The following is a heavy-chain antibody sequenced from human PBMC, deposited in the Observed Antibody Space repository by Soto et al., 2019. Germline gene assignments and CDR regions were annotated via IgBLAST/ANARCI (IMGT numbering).Heavy chain of an antibody. J-gene: IGHJ5*02. CDR3: ARRKRGYSGYEPPQNWFDP. CDR1: GGSISSSSYY. Sequence: QLQLQESGPGLVKPSETLSLTCTVSGGSISSSSYYWGWIRQPPGKGLEYIGSIYYSGSTYYNPSLKSRVTISVDKSKNPLSLKLSSVTAADTAVYYCARRKRGYSGYEPPQNWFDPWGQGTLVTVSS. V-gene: IGHV4-39*01. CDR2: IYYSGST. D-gene: IGHD5-12*01.